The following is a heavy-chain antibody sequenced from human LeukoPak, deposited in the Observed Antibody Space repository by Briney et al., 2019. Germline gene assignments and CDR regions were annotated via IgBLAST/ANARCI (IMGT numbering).Heavy chain of an antibody. J-gene: IGHJ3*02. CDR2: INPNSGDT. Sequence: HAASVKVSCKASGYTFTGYYIHWVRQAPGQGLEWMGWINPNSGDTNYAQKFQGRVTITADKSTSTAYMELSSLRSEDTAVYYCARERGDYGGNSGDDAFDIWGQGTMVTVPS. CDR1: GYTFTGYY. CDR3: ARERGDYGGNSGDDAFDI. D-gene: IGHD4-23*01. V-gene: IGHV1-2*02.